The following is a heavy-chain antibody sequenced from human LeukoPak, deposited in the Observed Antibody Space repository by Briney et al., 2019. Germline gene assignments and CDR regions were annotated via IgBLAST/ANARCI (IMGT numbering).Heavy chain of an antibody. CDR1: GGTFTIYA. J-gene: IGHJ5*02. D-gene: IGHD3-9*01. V-gene: IGHV1-69*04. CDR3: ARVLLTGSYSWFDP. Sequence: ASVTVSCTASGGTFTIYAISWVRQAPGQGLEWMGRIIPILGIANYAQKFQGRDTITADKSTSTAYMELSSLRSEDTAVYYCARVLLTGSYSWFDPWGQGTLVTVSS. CDR2: IIPILGIA.